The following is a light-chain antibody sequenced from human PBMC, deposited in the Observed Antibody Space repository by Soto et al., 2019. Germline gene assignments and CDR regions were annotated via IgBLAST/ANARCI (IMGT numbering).Light chain of an antibody. CDR1: ISDIGNYKY. V-gene: IGLV2-14*01. J-gene: IGLJ3*02. CDR3: SSYTTSTTWV. CDR2: EVS. Sequence: QSVLTQPASVSGSPGQSITISCTGTISDIGNYKYVSWYQHHPGKAPKLIIYEVSNRPSGVSNRFSGSKSGNTASLTISGLQAEDESDYYCSSYTTSTTWVFGGGTQLTVL.